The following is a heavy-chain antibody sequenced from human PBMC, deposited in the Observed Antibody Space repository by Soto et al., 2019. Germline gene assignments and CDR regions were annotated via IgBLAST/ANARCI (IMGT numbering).Heavy chain of an antibody. CDR2: INPNSGGT. Sequence: APVKVSCKASGYTFSGYYMHWVRQAPGQGLEWMGWINPNSGGTNYAQKFQGWVTMTRATSISTAYMELSRLRSDDTAVYYCARVRGVTTNTYYYYYGMDVWGQGTTVTV. CDR1: GYTFSGYY. J-gene: IGHJ6*02. V-gene: IGHV1-2*04. D-gene: IGHD4-17*01. CDR3: ARVRGVTTNTYYYYYGMDV.